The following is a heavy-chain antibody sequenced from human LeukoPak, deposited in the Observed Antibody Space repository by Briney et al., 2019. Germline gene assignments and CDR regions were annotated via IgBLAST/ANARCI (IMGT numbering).Heavy chain of an antibody. Sequence: ASVKVSCKASGGTFSSYAISWVRQAPGQGLEWMGGIIPIFGTANYAQKFQGRVTITADKSTSTAYMELSSLRSEDTAVYYCASHLASIAVAPNNWGQGTLVTVSS. J-gene: IGHJ4*02. V-gene: IGHV1-69*06. CDR3: ASHLASIAVAPNN. CDR1: GGTFSSYA. D-gene: IGHD6-19*01. CDR2: IIPIFGTA.